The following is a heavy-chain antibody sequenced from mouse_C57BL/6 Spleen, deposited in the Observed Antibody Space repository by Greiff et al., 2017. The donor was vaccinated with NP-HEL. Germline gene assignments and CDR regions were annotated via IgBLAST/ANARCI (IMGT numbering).Heavy chain of an antibody. CDR2: IYPGSGNT. CDR1: GYSFTSYY. J-gene: IGHJ2*01. CDR3: VWEFITAYFDY. Sequence: QVQLKESGPELVKPGASVKISCKASGYSFTSYYIHWVKQRPGQGLEWIGWIYPGSGNTKYNEKFKGKATLTADTSSSTAYMQLSSLTSEDSAVYYCVWEFITAYFDYWGQGTTLTVSS. V-gene: IGHV1-66*01. D-gene: IGHD1-1*01.